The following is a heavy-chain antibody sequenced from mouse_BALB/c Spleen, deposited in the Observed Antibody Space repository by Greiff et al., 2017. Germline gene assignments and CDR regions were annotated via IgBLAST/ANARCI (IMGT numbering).Heavy chain of an antibody. CDR1: GFTFSDYY. V-gene: IGHV5-4*02. D-gene: IGHD1-2*01. CDR2: ISDGGSYT. J-gene: IGHJ4*01. CDR3: ARGLLRLYYYAMDY. Sequence: EVKLQESGGGLVKPGGSLKLSCAASGFTFSDYYMYWVRQTPEKRLEWVATISDGGSYTYYPDSVKGRFTISRDNAKNNLYLQMSSLKSEDTAMYYCARGLLRLYYYAMDYWGQGTSVTVSS.